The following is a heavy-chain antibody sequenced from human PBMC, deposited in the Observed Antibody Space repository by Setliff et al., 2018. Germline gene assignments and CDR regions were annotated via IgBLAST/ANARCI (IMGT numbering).Heavy chain of an antibody. J-gene: IGHJ4*02. CDR3: ARQVDTPMAPIDY. Sequence: SETLSLTCTVSGRSVSRDSDFWNWIRRSAGNKLEWIGHIYSSGSTEYNPSLKSRVTMSIEASKDQLSLKLSSVTAADSAIYYCARQVDTPMAPIDYWGQGTLVTVSS. CDR1: GRSVSRDSDF. D-gene: IGHD5-18*01. V-gene: IGHV4-61*09. CDR2: IYSSGST.